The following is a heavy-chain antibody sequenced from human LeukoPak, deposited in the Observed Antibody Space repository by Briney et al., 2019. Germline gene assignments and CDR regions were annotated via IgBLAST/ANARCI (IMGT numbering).Heavy chain of an antibody. CDR1: GDSVSSNSAA. D-gene: IGHD3-3*01. Sequence: SQTLSLTCAISGDSVSSNSAAWNWIRQSPSRGLEWLGRTYYRSKWYNDYAVSVKSRITINPDTSKNQFSLQLNSVTPEDTAVYYCARGGNYDFWSGYSPLDYWGQGTLVTVSS. CDR3: ARGGNYDFWSGYSPLDY. J-gene: IGHJ4*02. V-gene: IGHV6-1*01. CDR2: TYYRSKWYN.